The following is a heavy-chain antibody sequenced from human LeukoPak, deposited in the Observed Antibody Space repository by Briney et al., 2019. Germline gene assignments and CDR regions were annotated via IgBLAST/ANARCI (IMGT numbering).Heavy chain of an antibody. J-gene: IGHJ6*03. CDR1: GYTFTTYG. D-gene: IGHD3-22*01. Sequence: ASVRVSCKASGYTFTTYGINWVRQAPGQGLEWMGWISGDNGNTNYAQKFLGRVALTTETSTNTAYLELRSLRSDDTAVYYCAREWKYHFDSSDYYYYYMDVWGKGTTVTVSS. V-gene: IGHV1-18*01. CDR3: AREWKYHFDSSDYYYYYMDV. CDR2: ISGDNGNT.